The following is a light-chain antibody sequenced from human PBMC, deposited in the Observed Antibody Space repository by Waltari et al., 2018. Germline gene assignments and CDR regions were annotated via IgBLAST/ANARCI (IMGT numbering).Light chain of an antibody. CDR1: QSVSSSS. Sequence: EIVLTQSPGTLPFSPGERATLSCRASQSVSSSSLAWYQQNPGQAPRLLMYGASSRATGIPDRFSGSGSGTDFTLTISRLEPEDFAVYYCQQYGRSWNTFGQGTKLEIK. V-gene: IGKV3-20*01. CDR2: GAS. J-gene: IGKJ2*01. CDR3: QQYGRSWNT.